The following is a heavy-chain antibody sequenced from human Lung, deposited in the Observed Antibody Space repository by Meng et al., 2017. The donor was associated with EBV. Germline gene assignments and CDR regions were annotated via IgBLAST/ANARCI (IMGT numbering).Heavy chain of an antibody. Sequence: AASGFTFSNAWMNWVRQAPGKGLEWVSSISSSSSYIYYADSVKGRFTISRDNAKNSLYLQMNSLRAEDTAVYYCARFWYSSARPHPLIFDYWGQGTLVTVSS. D-gene: IGHD6-19*01. V-gene: IGHV3-21*01. CDR3: ARFWYSSARPHPLIFDY. J-gene: IGHJ4*02. CDR1: GFTFSNAW. CDR2: ISSSSSYI.